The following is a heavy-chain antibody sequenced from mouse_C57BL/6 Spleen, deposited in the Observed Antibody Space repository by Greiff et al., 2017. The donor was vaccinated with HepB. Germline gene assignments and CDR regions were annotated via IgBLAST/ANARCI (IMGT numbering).Heavy chain of an antibody. J-gene: IGHJ3*01. Sequence: EVKLQESGPELVKPGASVKIPCKASGYTFTDYNMDWVKQSHGKSLEWIGDINPNNGGTIYNQKFKGKATLTVDKSSSTAYMELRSLTSEDTAVYYCARRTAQATSAWFAYWGKGTLVTVSA. CDR3: ARRTAQATSAWFAY. V-gene: IGHV1-18*01. CDR2: INPNNGGT. CDR1: GYTFTDYN. D-gene: IGHD3-2*02.